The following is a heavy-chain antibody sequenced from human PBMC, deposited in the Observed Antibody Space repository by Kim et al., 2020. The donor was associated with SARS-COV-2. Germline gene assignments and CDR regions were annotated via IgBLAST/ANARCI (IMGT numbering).Heavy chain of an antibody. CDR2: INTNTGNP. V-gene: IGHV7-4-1*02. J-gene: IGHJ3*02. CDR1: GYTFTSYA. CDR3: ARDSPNDFWSGYYNPDAFDI. Sequence: ASVKVSCKASGYTFTSYAMNWVRQAPGQGLEWMGCINTNTGNPTYAQGFTGRFVFSLDTSVSTAYLQISSLKAEDTAVYYCARDSPNDFWSGYYNPDAFDIWGQGTMVTVSS. D-gene: IGHD3-3*01.